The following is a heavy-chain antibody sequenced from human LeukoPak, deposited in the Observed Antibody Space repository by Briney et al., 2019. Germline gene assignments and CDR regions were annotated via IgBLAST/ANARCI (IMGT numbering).Heavy chain of an antibody. CDR3: ARESYYFDY. CDR1: GFSVSNNY. V-gene: IGHV3-11*04. CDR2: ISSSGSTI. J-gene: IGHJ4*02. Sequence: TGGSLRLSCAASGFSVSNNYMIWVRQAPGKGLEWVSYISSSGSTIYYADSVKGRFTISRDNAKNSLYLQMNSLRAEDTAVYYCARESYYFDYWGQGTLVTVSS.